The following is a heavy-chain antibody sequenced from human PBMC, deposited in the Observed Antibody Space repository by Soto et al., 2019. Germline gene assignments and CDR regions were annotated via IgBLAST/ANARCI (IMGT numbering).Heavy chain of an antibody. Sequence: GGSLRLSCAASGFSFSSYWMYWVRQVPGKGLVWVARMNEDGGTTDYADSVKGRFTISRDNAKNTLYLQMNSLRVEDTAVYYCASGLSGRADVWGQGTMVTVSS. J-gene: IGHJ6*02. V-gene: IGHV3-74*01. CDR1: GFSFSSYW. CDR2: MNEDGGTT. D-gene: IGHD3-10*01. CDR3: ASGLSGRADV.